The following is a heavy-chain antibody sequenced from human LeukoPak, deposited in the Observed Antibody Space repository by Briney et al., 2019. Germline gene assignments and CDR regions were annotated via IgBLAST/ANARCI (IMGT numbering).Heavy chain of an antibody. V-gene: IGHV3-21*01. Sequence: PGGSLRLSCAASGFTFSSYSMNWVRQAPGKGLEWVSSISSSSSYIYYADSVKGRFTISRDNTKISLYLQMNSLRAEDTAVYYCARRDSSGYYYRFDYWGQGTLVTVSS. D-gene: IGHD3-22*01. J-gene: IGHJ4*02. CDR3: ARRDSSGYYYRFDY. CDR2: ISSSSSYI. CDR1: GFTFSSYS.